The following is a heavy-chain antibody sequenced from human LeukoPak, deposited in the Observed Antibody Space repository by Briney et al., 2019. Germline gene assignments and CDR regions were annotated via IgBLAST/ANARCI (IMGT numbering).Heavy chain of an antibody. V-gene: IGHV4-59*08. J-gene: IGHJ3*02. Sequence: PSETLSLTCTVSGGSISSYYWSWIRQPPGKGLERIGYIYYSGSTNYNPSLKSRVTISVDTSKNQFSLKLSSVTAADTAVYYCARHPYDILTGYYIGAFDIWGQGTMVTVSS. CDR2: IYYSGST. D-gene: IGHD3-9*01. CDR1: GGSISSYY. CDR3: ARHPYDILTGYYIGAFDI.